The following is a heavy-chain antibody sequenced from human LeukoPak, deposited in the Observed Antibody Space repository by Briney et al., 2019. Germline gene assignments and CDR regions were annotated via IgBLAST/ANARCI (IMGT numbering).Heavy chain of an antibody. CDR1: GGSFSGYY. V-gene: IGHV4-34*01. CDR2: INHSGST. J-gene: IGHJ4*02. Sequence: SETLSLTCAVYGGSFSGYYWSWIRQPPGKGLEWIGEINHSGSTNYNPSLKSRVTISVDTSKNQFSLKLSSVTAADTAVYYCAKEYSYGQYYFDYWGQGTLVTVSS. CDR3: AKEYSYGQYYFDY. D-gene: IGHD5-18*01.